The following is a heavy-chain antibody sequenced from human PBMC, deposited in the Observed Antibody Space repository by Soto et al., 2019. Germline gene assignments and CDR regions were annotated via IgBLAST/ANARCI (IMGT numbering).Heavy chain of an antibody. CDR1: GYSISSGYY. D-gene: IGHD6-19*01. Sequence: SEPLSLTCAFSGYSISSGYYWGWIRPPPGKGLEWIGSIYHSGSTYYNPSLKSRVTISVDTSKNHVSLRLSSVTAADSATYFCARGLAYDRPITVAEPFDSWGQGTLVNVSS. CDR2: IYHSGST. J-gene: IGHJ4*02. CDR3: ARGLAYDRPITVAEPFDS. V-gene: IGHV4-38-2*01.